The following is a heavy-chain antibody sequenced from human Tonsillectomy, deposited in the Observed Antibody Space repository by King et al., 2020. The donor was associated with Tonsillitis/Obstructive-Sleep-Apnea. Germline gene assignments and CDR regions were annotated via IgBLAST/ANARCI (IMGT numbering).Heavy chain of an antibody. CDR1: GYTFTSYG. J-gene: IGHJ6*03. V-gene: IGHV1-18*01. CDR2: ISAYNGNT. CDR3: ARDVPFRDYYYYYYMDV. Sequence: VQLVESGAEVKKPGASVKVSCKASGYTFTSYGISWVRQAPGQGLEWMGWISAYNGNTNYAQKLQGRVTMTTDTSTSTAYMELRSLRSDDTAVYYCARDVPFRDYYYYYYMDVWGKGTTVTVSS.